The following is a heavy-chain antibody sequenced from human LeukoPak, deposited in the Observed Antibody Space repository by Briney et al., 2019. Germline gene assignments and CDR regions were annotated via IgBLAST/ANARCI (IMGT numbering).Heavy chain of an antibody. Sequence: ASVKVSCKTSGGTFSSYAISWVRQAPGQGLEWMGRIFPIFATANYAQKFQGRVTITADESTSTAYMELSSLRSEDTAVYYCARESGSYEAYFDYWGQGTLVTVSS. CDR1: GGTFSSYA. CDR3: ARESGSYEAYFDY. J-gene: IGHJ4*02. CDR2: IFPIFATA. D-gene: IGHD1-26*01. V-gene: IGHV1-69*15.